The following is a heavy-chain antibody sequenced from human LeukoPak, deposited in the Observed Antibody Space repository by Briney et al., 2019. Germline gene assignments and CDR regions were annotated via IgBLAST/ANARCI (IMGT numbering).Heavy chain of an antibody. J-gene: IGHJ4*02. CDR3: AKDRWSRLDCSSTSCSPSGSDY. V-gene: IGHV1-46*01. Sequence: ASVKVSCKASGYTFTSYGISWVRQAPGQGLEWMGIINPGGGSTSNAQKFQGRVSMTRDTSTRTVYMELSSLRSEDTAVYYCAKDRWSRLDCSSTSCSPSGSDYWGQGTLVTVSS. D-gene: IGHD2-2*01. CDR1: GYTFTSYG. CDR2: INPGGGST.